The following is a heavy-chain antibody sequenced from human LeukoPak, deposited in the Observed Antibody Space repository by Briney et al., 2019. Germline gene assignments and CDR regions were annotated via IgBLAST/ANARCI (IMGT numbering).Heavy chain of an antibody. D-gene: IGHD4-11*01. CDR2: IKQDGSEK. Sequence: PGGSLRLSCAASGFTFSRYWMSWVRQAPGKGLEWLANIKQDGSEKYYVDSVKGRFTISRDNAKNSLCLQMNSLRADDTAVYYCALGGWDYTPQSSSDFDYWGQGTLVTVSS. CDR1: GFTFSRYW. V-gene: IGHV3-7*01. J-gene: IGHJ4*02. CDR3: ALGGWDYTPQSSSDFDY.